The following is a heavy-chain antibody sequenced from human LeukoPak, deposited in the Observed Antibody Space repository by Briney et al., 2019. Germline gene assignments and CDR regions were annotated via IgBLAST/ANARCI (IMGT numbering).Heavy chain of an antibody. CDR3: ATILDYGLPNWFDP. Sequence: EASVKVSCKASGYTFINYHMHWVRQAPGQGLEWMGWISAYNGNTNYAQKLQGRVTMTTDTSTSTAYMEMRSLRSDDTAVYYCATILDYGLPNWFDPWGQGTLVTVSS. V-gene: IGHV1-18*04. CDR1: GYTFINYH. D-gene: IGHD4-17*01. J-gene: IGHJ5*02. CDR2: ISAYNGNT.